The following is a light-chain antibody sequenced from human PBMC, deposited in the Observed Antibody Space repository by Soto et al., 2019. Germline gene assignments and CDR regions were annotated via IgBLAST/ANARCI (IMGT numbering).Light chain of an antibody. V-gene: IGKV1-8*01. J-gene: IGKJ3*01. Sequence: AIRMTQSPSSLSASTGDRVTITCLASQGISSYLAWYQQKPGKAPKLLIYAASTLQSGVPSRFSGRGSGTDFTLPISCLQSDDLATYYCHQYYSYPLTFGPGTKVDIK. CDR3: HQYYSYPLT. CDR1: QGISSY. CDR2: AAS.